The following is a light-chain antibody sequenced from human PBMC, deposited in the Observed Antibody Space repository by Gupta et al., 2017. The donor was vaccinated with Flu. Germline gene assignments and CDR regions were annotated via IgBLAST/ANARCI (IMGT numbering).Light chain of an antibody. CDR2: GAS. J-gene: IGKJ5*01. V-gene: IGKV1-16*01. CDR1: PAITNY. Sequence: DIQMTQSPSSLSASVGDRVSITCRPSPAITNYLAWFQQKPGEAPKSLIYGASSLHSGVPSRFSGSGSETNFTLTISNLQPEDFATYYCQQYVNYPITFGQGTRLEIK. CDR3: QQYVNYPIT.